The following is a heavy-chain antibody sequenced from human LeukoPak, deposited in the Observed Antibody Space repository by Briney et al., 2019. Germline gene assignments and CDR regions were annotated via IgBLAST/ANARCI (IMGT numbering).Heavy chain of an antibody. CDR3: ARAGGSYYYDSSGYSY. D-gene: IGHD3-22*01. CDR2: INWNGGST. Sequence: GGSLRLSCAASGFTFDDYGMSWVRQAPGKGLEWVSGINWNGGSTGYADSVKGRFTISRDNAKNSLYLQMNSLRAEDTAVYYCARAGGSYYYDSSGYSYWGQGTLVTVSS. CDR1: GFTFDDYG. J-gene: IGHJ4*02. V-gene: IGHV3-20*04.